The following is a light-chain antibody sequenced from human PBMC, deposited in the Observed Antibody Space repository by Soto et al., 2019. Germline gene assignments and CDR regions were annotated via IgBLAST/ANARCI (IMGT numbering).Light chain of an antibody. CDR2: EVS. J-gene: IGLJ2*01. Sequence: QSALTQPASVSGSPGQSITISCTGTSSDVGGYNSVSWYQQHPGKAPKLMIYEVSNRPSGVSNRFSGSKSGNTASLTISRLQAEDEADYYCSSYTSSSTVFGGGTQLTVL. V-gene: IGLV2-14*01. CDR1: SSDVGGYNS. CDR3: SSYTSSSTV.